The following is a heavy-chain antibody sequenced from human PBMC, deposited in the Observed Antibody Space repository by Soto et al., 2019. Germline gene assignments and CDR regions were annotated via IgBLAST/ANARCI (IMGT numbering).Heavy chain of an antibody. J-gene: IGHJ3*02. D-gene: IGHD3-22*01. V-gene: IGHV3-15*07. CDR1: GFTFSNAW. CDR3: TTCGEYYYDIMAFDI. Sequence: GGSLRLSCAASGFTFSNAWMNWVRQAPGKGLEWVGRIKSKTDGGTTDYAAPVKGRFTISRDDSKNTLYLQMNSLKTEDTAVYYFTTCGEYYYDIMAFDIWGQGTMVTVSS. CDR2: IKSKTDGGTT.